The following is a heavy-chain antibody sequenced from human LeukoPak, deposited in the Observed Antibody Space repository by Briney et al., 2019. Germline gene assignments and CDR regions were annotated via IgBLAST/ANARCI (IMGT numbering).Heavy chain of an antibody. CDR1: GFTFSSYW. V-gene: IGHV3-7*01. Sequence: GGSLRLSCAASGFTFSSYWMSWVRQARGKGLEWVANIKQDGSEKYYVDSVKGRFTISRDNAKNSLYLQMNSLRAEDTAVYYCARSVSGGSSWYNPWGQGTLVTVAS. J-gene: IGHJ5*02. CDR2: IKQDGSEK. CDR3: ARSVSGGSSWYNP. D-gene: IGHD2-15*01.